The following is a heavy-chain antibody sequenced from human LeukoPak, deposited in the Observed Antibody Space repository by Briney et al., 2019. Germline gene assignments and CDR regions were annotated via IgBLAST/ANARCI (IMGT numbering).Heavy chain of an antibody. CDR3: EREGPPFLLVTGY. CDR1: GFTFSSYA. D-gene: IGHD1-14*01. V-gene: IGHV3-30*01. CDR2: ISYDGSNK. Sequence: PGGSLRLSCAASGFTFSSYAMHWVRQAPGKGLEWLTVISYDGSNKYYADSVKGRFTISRDNSKNTLYLQMNSLRAEDTPVYYCEREGPPFLLVTGYRGPGTLVTVSS. J-gene: IGHJ4*02.